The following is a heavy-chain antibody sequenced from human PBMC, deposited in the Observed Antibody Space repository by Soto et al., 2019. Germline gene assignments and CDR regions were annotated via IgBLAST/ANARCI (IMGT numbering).Heavy chain of an antibody. V-gene: IGHV1-69*13. Sequence: SVKVSCKASGCTLSSYAISWVRQAPGQGLEWMRGIIPIFGTANYAQKFQGRVTITADESTSTAYMELSSLRSEDTAVYYCARRYFDWLLNRNYYYYGMDVWGQGTTVTVSS. CDR1: GCTLSSYA. D-gene: IGHD3-9*01. CDR2: IIPIFGTA. J-gene: IGHJ6*02. CDR3: ARRYFDWLLNRNYYYYGMDV.